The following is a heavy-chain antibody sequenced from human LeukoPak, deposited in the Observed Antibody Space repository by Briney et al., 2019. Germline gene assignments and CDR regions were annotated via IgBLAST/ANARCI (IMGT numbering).Heavy chain of an antibody. CDR1: GGSFSGYY. CDR2: INHSGST. CDR3: ARGKAVAGTTFAFDY. V-gene: IGHV4-34*01. D-gene: IGHD6-19*01. Sequence: PSETLSLTCAVYGGSFSGYYWSWIRQPPGKGLEWIGEINHSGSTNYNPSLKSRVTISVDTSKNQFSPKLSSVTAADTAVYYCARGKAVAGTTFAFDYWGQGTLVTVSS. J-gene: IGHJ4*02.